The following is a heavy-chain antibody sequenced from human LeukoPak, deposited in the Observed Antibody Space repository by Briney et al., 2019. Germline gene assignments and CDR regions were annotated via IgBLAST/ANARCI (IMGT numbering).Heavy chain of an antibody. J-gene: IGHJ3*02. D-gene: IGHD3-22*01. CDR1: GFTFSSYW. CDR3: ARGYYDSSGYYYDAFDI. V-gene: IGHV3-74*01. Sequence: GGSLRLSRAASGFTFSSYWMHWVRQDPGKGLVWVSRINSDGSSTSYADSVKGRFTISRDNAKNTLYLQMNSLRAEDTAVYYCARGYYDSSGYYYDAFDIWGQGTMVTVSS. CDR2: INSDGSST.